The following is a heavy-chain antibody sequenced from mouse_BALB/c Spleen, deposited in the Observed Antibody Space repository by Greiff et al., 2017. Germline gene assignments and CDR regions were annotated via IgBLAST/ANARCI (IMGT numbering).Heavy chain of an antibody. CDR3: ARDKAYYGNVPMDY. V-gene: IGHV7-3*02. CDR2: IRNKANGYTT. CDR1: GFTFTDYY. D-gene: IGHD2-10*01. Sequence: EVMLVESGGGLVQPGGSLRLSCATSGFTFTDYYMSWVRQPPGKALEWLGFIRNKANGYTTEYSASVKGRFTISRDNSQSILYLQVNTLRAEDSATYYCARDKAYYGNVPMDYWGQGTSVTVSS. J-gene: IGHJ4*01.